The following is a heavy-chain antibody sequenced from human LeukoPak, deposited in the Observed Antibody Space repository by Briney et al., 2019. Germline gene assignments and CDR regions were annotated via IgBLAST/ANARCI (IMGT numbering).Heavy chain of an antibody. Sequence: GRSLRLSCAASGFTFSSYAMHWVRQAPGKGLEWVAVISYDGSNKYYADSVKGRFTISRDNSKNTLYLQMNSLRAEDTAVYYCARGGYYDFWSGYSFYGMDVWGQGTTATVSS. CDR1: GFTFSSYA. J-gene: IGHJ6*02. D-gene: IGHD3-3*01. V-gene: IGHV3-30-3*01. CDR2: ISYDGSNK. CDR3: ARGGYYDFWSGYSFYGMDV.